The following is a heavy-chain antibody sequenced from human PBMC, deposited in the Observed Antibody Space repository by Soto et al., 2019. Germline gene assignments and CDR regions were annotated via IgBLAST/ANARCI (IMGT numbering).Heavy chain of an antibody. CDR2: INHSGST. CDR3: ARGGRYSSSWHPINWFDP. CDR1: GGSFSGYY. Sequence: SETLSLTCAVYGGSFSGYYWSWIRQPPGKGLEWIGEINHSGSTNYNPSLKSRVTISVDTSKNQFSLKLSSVTAADTAVYYCARGGRYSSSWHPINWFDPWGQGTLVTVSS. J-gene: IGHJ5*02. V-gene: IGHV4-34*01. D-gene: IGHD6-13*01.